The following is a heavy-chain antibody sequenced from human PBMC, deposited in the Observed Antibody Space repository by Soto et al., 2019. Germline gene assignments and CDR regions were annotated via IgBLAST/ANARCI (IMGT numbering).Heavy chain of an antibody. D-gene: IGHD4-17*01. CDR3: ARGDYLTWFDP. V-gene: IGHV3-23*01. Sequence: WGSLRLSCAASGFTFSGYAISWVRQAPGKGLEWVSAISGTGSYTYYADSVKGRFTISRDNSKNTLYLQMNSLRAEDTAVYYCARGDYLTWFDPWGQGTLVTVSS. J-gene: IGHJ5*02. CDR2: ISGTGSYT. CDR1: GFTFSGYA.